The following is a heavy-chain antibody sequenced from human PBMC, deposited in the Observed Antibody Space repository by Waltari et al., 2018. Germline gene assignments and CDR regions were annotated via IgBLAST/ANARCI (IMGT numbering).Heavy chain of an antibody. CDR1: GFTFSSYA. CDR3: AREQGSGYYSGAFDI. Sequence: QVQLVESGGGVVQPGRSLRLSCAASGFTFSSYAMHWVRQAPGKGLEWVAVRSEDGSNKYYADSVKGRFTISRDNSKNTLYLQMNSLRAEDTAVYYCAREQGSGYYSGAFDIWGQGTMVTVSS. V-gene: IGHV3-30*01. CDR2: RSEDGSNK. D-gene: IGHD3-22*01. J-gene: IGHJ3*02.